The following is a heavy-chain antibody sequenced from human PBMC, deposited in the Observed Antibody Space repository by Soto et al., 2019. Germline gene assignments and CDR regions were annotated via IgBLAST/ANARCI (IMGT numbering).Heavy chain of an antibody. CDR3: ATQSATYYDSSGYYYDF. V-gene: IGHV3-33*01. Sequence: QVQLVESAGGVVQPGRSLRLSCATSGFTFYKYGMHWVRQAPGKGLEWVAVIWHDGSDKYYADSVKGRVTISRDNSKNPLYLQLNSLRAEDTAVYYCATQSATYYDSSGYYYDFWGQGTLVTVSS. J-gene: IGHJ4*02. CDR1: GFTFYKYG. D-gene: IGHD3-22*01. CDR2: IWHDGSDK.